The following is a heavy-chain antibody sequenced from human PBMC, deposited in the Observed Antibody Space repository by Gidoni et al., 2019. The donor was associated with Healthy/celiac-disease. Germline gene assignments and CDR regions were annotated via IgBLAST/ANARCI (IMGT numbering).Heavy chain of an antibody. Sequence: EVQLVESGGGLVKPGGSLRLSCAASGSTFSNAWMSWVRQAPGKGLEWVGRIKSKTDGGTTDYAAPVKGRFTISRDDSKNTLYLQMNSLKTEDTAVFYCTTLLHCSGGSCYSDWGQGTLVTVSS. V-gene: IGHV3-15*01. CDR2: IKSKTDGGTT. CDR3: TTLLHCSGGSCYSD. CDR1: GSTFSNAW. D-gene: IGHD2-15*01. J-gene: IGHJ4*02.